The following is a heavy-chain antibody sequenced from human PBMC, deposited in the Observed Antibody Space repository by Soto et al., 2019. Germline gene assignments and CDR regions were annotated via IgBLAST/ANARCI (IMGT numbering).Heavy chain of an antibody. J-gene: IGHJ4*02. CDR3: ARGEWLATIKPYFAY. Sequence: SETLSLTCTVSVGSMSSYYWSCIRHSPGKGLEWIGYIYYSGSTNYNPSLKSRVAISLDTSKNQFSLMLSSVTAADTAVYYCARGEWLATIKPYFAYWGQGTLVNVSS. D-gene: IGHD5-12*01. CDR1: VGSMSSYY. V-gene: IGHV4-59*01. CDR2: IYYSGST.